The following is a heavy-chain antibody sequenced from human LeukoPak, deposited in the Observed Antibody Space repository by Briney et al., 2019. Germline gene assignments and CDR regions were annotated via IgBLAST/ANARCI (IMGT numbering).Heavy chain of an antibody. CDR2: ISSSGSTI. J-gene: IGHJ5*02. D-gene: IGHD6-13*01. V-gene: IGHV3-11*01. CDR1: GFTYSDYY. CDR3: ARLYSSSWYWFDP. Sequence: GGSLRLSCAASGFTYSDYYMSWIRQAPGKGLEWVSYISSSGSTIYYADSVKGRFTISRDNAKNSLYLQMSSLRAEDTAVYYCARLYSSSWYWFDPWGQGTLVTVSS.